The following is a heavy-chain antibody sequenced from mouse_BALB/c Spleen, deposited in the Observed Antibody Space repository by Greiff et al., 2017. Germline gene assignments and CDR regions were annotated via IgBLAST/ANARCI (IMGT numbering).Heavy chain of an antibody. Sequence: EVQLQESGGGLVQPGGSMKLSCVASGFTFSNYWMNWVRQSPEKGLEWVAEIRLKSNNYATHYAESVKGRFTISRDDSKSSVYLQMNNLRAEDTGIYYCTFGNFDVWGAGTTVTVSS. CDR2: IRLKSNNYAT. CDR3: TFGNFDV. J-gene: IGHJ1*01. D-gene: IGHD3-1*01. V-gene: IGHV6-6*02. CDR1: GFTFSNYW.